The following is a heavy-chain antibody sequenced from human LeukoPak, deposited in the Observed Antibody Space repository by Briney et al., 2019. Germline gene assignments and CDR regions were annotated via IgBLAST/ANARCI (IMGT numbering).Heavy chain of an antibody. J-gene: IGHJ3*02. Sequence: PGGPLRLSCAAAGFTFSSYAMSWVRQAPGKGLEWVSAISGSGGSTYYADSVKGRFTISRDNSRNTLYVQMNSLRADDTAVYYCAKDRCRSGAGCSDAFDIWGQGTMVTVSS. D-gene: IGHD2-15*01. CDR2: ISGSGGST. CDR1: GFTFSSYA. V-gene: IGHV3-23*01. CDR3: AKDRCRSGAGCSDAFDI.